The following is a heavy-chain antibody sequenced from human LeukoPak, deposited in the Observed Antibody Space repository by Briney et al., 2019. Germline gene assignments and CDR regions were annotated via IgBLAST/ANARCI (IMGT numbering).Heavy chain of an antibody. Sequence: SVTLSLTCAVYGGSFSGYYWSWIRQPPGKGLEWIGEINHSGSTNYNPSLKSRVTISVDTSKNQFSLKLSSVTAADTAVYYCARGRRITMVRGVRLGAFDIWGQGTMVTVSS. CDR2: INHSGST. V-gene: IGHV4-34*01. D-gene: IGHD3-10*01. CDR1: GGSFSGYY. J-gene: IGHJ3*02. CDR3: ARGRRITMVRGVRLGAFDI.